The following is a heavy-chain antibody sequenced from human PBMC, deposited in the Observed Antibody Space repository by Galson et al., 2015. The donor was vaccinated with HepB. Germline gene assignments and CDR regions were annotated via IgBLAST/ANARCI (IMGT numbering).Heavy chain of an antibody. D-gene: IGHD2-2*01. Sequence: LRLSCAASGFTFSGSAMHWVRQASGKGLEWVGRIRSKANSYATAYAASVKGRFTISRDDSKNTAYLQMNSLKTEDTAVYSCTRRYCSSTSCYAGYNWFDPWGQGTLVTVSS. CDR1: GFTFSGSA. V-gene: IGHV3-73*01. J-gene: IGHJ5*02. CDR3: TRRYCSSTSCYAGYNWFDP. CDR2: IRSKANSYAT.